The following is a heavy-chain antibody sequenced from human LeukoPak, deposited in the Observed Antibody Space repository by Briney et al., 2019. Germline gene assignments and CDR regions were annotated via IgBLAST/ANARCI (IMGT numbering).Heavy chain of an antibody. D-gene: IGHD1-26*01. V-gene: IGHV3-53*04. CDR2: YSGGST. J-gene: IGHJ4*02. CDR3: ARGGWDSDY. CDR1: GFTVSSNY. Sequence: GGSLRLSCAASGFTVSSNYMSWVRQAPGKGLGGSQLYSGGSTYYADSVKGRFTISRHNSKNTLYLQMNSLRAEDTAVYYCARGGWDSDYWGQGTLVTVSS.